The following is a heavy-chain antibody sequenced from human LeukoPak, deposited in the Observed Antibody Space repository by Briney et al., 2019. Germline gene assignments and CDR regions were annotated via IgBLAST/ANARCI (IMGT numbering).Heavy chain of an antibody. D-gene: IGHD3-22*01. J-gene: IGHJ4*02. CDR3: ARVMGFYDSSGYYPHTFSH. CDR2: SNSDGST. CDR1: GFSFSSYW. V-gene: IGHV3-74*01. Sequence: GGSLRLSCAASGFSFSSYWMHWVRQAPGKGLEWVSRSNSDGSTTYADSVKGRFTISRDNSKNTLYLQMNSLRAEDTAVYYCARVMGFYDSSGYYPHTFSHWGQGTLVTVSS.